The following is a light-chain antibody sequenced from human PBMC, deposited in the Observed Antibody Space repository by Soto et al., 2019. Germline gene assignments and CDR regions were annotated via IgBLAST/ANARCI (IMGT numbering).Light chain of an antibody. CDR1: RSNIGSNL. J-gene: IGLJ3*02. CDR3: ASWDVSLNAWV. V-gene: IGLV1-44*01. Sequence: QSAVTQPPSVSGTPGQRVTIFCSGRRSNIGSNLVYWYQQLPGTAPKLLIYTFAQRPSGVPDRFSGSKSGTSASLAISGLQSEDEADYYCASWDVSLNAWVFGGGTKVTVL. CDR2: TFA.